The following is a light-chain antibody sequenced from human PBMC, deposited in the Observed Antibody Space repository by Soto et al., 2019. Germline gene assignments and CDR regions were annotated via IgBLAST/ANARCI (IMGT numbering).Light chain of an antibody. CDR1: QSLSNW. CDR3: QQYSTYAT. Sequence: IQMTQSPSTLSASVGDRVTITCRASQSLSNWLAWYQQKPGKAPKLLIFDVSSLESGVPSRFSGSESGTEFTLTISSLQPDDFSSYYCQQYSTYATFGQGTKVEIK. J-gene: IGKJ1*01. CDR2: DVS. V-gene: IGKV1-5*01.